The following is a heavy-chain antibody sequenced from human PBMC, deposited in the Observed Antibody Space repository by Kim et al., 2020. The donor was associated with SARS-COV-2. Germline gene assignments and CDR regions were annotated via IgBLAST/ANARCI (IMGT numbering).Heavy chain of an antibody. J-gene: IGHJ6*02. V-gene: IGHV3-9*01. D-gene: IGHD2-15*01. Sequence: SLRLSCAASGFTFDDYAMHWVRQAPGKGLEWVSGISWNSGSIGYADSVKGRFTISRDNAKNSLYLQMNSLRAEDTALYYCAKDIGYCSGGSCSSGWWNYYYGMDVWGQGTTVTVSS. CDR3: AKDIGYCSGGSCSSGWWNYYYGMDV. CDR2: ISWNSGSI. CDR1: GFTFDDYA.